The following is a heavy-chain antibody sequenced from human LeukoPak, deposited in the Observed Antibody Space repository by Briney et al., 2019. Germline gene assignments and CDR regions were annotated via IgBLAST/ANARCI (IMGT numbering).Heavy chain of an antibody. CDR3: ARRDSGGYCFDY. CDR1: GFTFSSHA. CDR2: ISTGSNHI. V-gene: IGHV3-21*06. Sequence: GGSLRLSCGASGFTFSSHAMTWVRQAPGKGLEWVSSISTGSNHIFYADSVKGRFTISRENAKNSLYLQMNSLRAEDTAVYYCARRDSGGYCFDYWGQGTLVTVSS. D-gene: IGHD3-22*01. J-gene: IGHJ4*02.